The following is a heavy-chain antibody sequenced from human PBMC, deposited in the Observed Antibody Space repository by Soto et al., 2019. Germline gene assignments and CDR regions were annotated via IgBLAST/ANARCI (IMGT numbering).Heavy chain of an antibody. J-gene: IGHJ6*02. CDR2: IYPGDSDT. CDR3: ARQGYSSGWYPTGYYYYGMDV. CDR1: GYSFTSYW. Sequence: GESLKISCKGSGYSFTSYWIGWVRQMPGKGLEWMGIIYPGDSDTRYSPSFQGQVTISADKSISTAYLQWSSLKASDTAMYYCARQGYSSGWYPTGYYYYGMDVWGQGTTVTVSS. V-gene: IGHV5-51*01. D-gene: IGHD6-19*01.